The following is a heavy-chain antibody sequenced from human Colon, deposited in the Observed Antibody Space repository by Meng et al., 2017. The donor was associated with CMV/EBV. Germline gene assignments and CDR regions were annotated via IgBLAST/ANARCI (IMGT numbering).Heavy chain of an antibody. J-gene: IGHJ5*02. D-gene: IGHD3-3*02. V-gene: IGHV1-2*02. Sequence: QVQLVQYGAEVKEPGASVLVSCRSSGYTFTSYGINWVRQAPGQGLEWMGWINSISGDTNYAQKFQGRVTMTRDTSITTAYMELNSLKSDDTAVYYCGRDRHLDPWGQGTLVTVSS. CDR2: INSISGDT. CDR1: GYTFTSYG. CDR3: GRDRHLDP.